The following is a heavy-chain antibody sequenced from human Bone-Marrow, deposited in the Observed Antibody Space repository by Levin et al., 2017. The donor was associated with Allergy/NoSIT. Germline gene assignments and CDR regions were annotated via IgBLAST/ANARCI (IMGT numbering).Heavy chain of an antibody. V-gene: IGHV3-23*01. D-gene: IGHD4-17*01. J-gene: IGHJ6*03. Sequence: PGGSLRLSCTISGFIFAVYAMNWVRQAPGRGLEWVSSLDGSSGKTHYADAVKGRFTISREYSKNTLFLQMNSLRVEDTARYYCAKAGTTVMLDYSYLDVWGEGTAVTVSS. CDR3: AKAGTTVMLDYSYLDV. CDR1: GFIFAVYA. CDR2: LDGSSGKT.